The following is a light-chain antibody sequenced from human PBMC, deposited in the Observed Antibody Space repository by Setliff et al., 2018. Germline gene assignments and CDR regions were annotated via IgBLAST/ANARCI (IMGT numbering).Light chain of an antibody. CDR1: SSDFGSYKY. CDR2: EVS. V-gene: IGLV2-8*01. J-gene: IGLJ1*01. CDR3: SSYEGSNNYV. Sequence: QSVLTQPPSASGSPGQSVTISCTGASSDFGSYKYASWYQQHPGKAPKLMIYEVSKRPSGVPDRFSGSKSGNTASLTVSGLQAEDEADYYCSSYEGSNNYVFGTGTKVTVL.